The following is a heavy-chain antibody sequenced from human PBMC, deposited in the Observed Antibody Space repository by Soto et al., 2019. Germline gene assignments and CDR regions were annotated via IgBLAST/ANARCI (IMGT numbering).Heavy chain of an antibody. CDR1: GFTFSTYA. CDR2: ISTSVGST. Sequence: EVQLLESGGGSVQPGGSLRLSCAASGFTFSTYAMSWVRQAPGKGLEWVSAISTSVGSTYYTDSVKGRFTISRDNSKNTLYLQMNSLRAEDTAVYYCAKWGQSYDYWGQGTLVTVSS. V-gene: IGHV3-23*01. CDR3: AKWGQSYDY. J-gene: IGHJ4*02. D-gene: IGHD3-10*01.